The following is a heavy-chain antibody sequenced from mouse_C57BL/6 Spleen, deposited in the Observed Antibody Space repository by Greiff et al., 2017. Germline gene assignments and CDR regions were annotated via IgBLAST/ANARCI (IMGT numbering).Heavy chain of an antibody. Sequence: QVQLQQPGAELVKPGASVKLSCKASGYTFTSYWMQWVKQRPGQGLEWIGEIDPSDSYTNYNQKFKGKATLTVDTSSSTAYMQLSSLTSEDSAVYYGAIYDGYDMGAMDYWGQGTSVTVSS. J-gene: IGHJ4*01. D-gene: IGHD2-2*01. V-gene: IGHV1-50*01. CDR2: IDPSDSYT. CDR1: GYTFTSYW. CDR3: AIYDGYDMGAMDY.